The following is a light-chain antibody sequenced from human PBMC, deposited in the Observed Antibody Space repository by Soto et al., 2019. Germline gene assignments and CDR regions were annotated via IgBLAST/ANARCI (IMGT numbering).Light chain of an antibody. J-gene: IGLJ3*02. CDR2: DVS. V-gene: IGLV2-8*01. CDR3: SSYAGSNNVV. CDR1: SSDVGGYDS. Sequence: QSALTQPPSASGSPGQSVTISCTGTSSDVGGYDSVSWYQQHPGKVPTVIIYDVSKRPSGVPDRFSGSKSGNTASLTVSGLQAEDEADYYCSSYAGSNNVVFGGGTKLTVL.